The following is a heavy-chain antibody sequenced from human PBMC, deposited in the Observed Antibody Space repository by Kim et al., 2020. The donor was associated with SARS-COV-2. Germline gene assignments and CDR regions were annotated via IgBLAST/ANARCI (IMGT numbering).Heavy chain of an antibody. CDR2: ISYDGSKK. CDR1: GFTFSSYG. Sequence: GGSLRLSCAASGFTFSSYGMHWVRQAPGKGLEWVAVISYDGSKKYYADSVKGRFTISRDYSKDTLYLQMNSLRAEDTAVYYCARGVRPFFYDSSGYYYYGMGVWGQGASVTVSS. J-gene: IGHJ6*02. CDR3: ARGVRPFFYDSSGYYYYGMGV. D-gene: IGHD3-22*01. V-gene: IGHV3-30*03.